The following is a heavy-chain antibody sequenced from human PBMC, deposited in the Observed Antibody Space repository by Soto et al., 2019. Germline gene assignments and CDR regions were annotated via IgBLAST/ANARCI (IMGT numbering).Heavy chain of an antibody. Sequence: GGSLRLSCAASGFTFSSYWMHWVRQAPGKGLGWVSRINSDGSSTSYADSVKGRFTISRDNAKNTLYLQMNSLRAEDTAVYYCARDRGYNWNYYFDYWGQGTLVTVSS. D-gene: IGHD1-7*01. V-gene: IGHV3-74*01. CDR1: GFTFSSYW. CDR2: INSDGSST. J-gene: IGHJ4*02. CDR3: ARDRGYNWNYYFDY.